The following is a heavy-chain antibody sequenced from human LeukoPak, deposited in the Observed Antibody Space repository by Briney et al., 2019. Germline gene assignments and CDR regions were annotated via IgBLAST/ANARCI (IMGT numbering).Heavy chain of an antibody. CDR3: ARNDFWSGYYGFDY. J-gene: IGHJ4*02. CDR2: IYYSGST. V-gene: IGHV4-30-4*01. CDR1: GGSLSSGDYY. D-gene: IGHD3-3*01. Sequence: SETLSLTCTVSGGSLSSGDYYWRWLRQPPGKGLEWIGYIYYSGSTYYNPSLKSRVTISVDTSKNQFSLKLSSVTAADTAVYYCARNDFWSGYYGFDYWGQGTLVTVSS.